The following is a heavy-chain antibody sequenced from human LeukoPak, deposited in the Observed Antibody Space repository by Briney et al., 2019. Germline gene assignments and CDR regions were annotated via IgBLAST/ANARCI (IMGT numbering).Heavy chain of an antibody. CDR2: IKEDGSGK. CDR1: GFTFSTYW. J-gene: IGHJ4*02. D-gene: IGHD3-22*01. V-gene: IGHV3-7*01. CDR3: ARDSSGYQ. Sequence: GGSLRLSCAASGFTFSTYWMSWVRQAPGKGLEWVANIKEDGSGKYGDSVKGRFTISRDNAKNSLYLQMNSLRAEDTAVYYCARDSSGYQWGQGTLVTVST.